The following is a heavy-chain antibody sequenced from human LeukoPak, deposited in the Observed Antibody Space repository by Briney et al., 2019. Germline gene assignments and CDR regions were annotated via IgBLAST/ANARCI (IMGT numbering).Heavy chain of an antibody. CDR2: IGAYSGNT. J-gene: IGHJ6*03. Sequence: ASVKVSCKASGYTFTSDGISWLRPAPGQGLGLMGWIGAYSGNTNYAQKLQGRVTMTTDTSTSTAYMELRSLRSDDTAVYYCAREERSAYYDFWSGFPYYYYMDVWGKGPTVTVSS. CDR3: AREERSAYYDFWSGFPYYYYMDV. V-gene: IGHV1-18*01. D-gene: IGHD3-3*01. CDR1: GYTFTSDG.